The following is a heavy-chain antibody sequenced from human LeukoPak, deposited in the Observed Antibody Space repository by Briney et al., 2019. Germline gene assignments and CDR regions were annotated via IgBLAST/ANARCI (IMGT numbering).Heavy chain of an antibody. Sequence: GRSLRLSCAASGFTSSSYGMHWVRQAPGKGLEWVAVISYDGSNKYYADSVKGRFTISRDNSKNTLYLQMNSLRAEDTAVYYCAKDYGSGSYDDPFDYWGQGTLVTVSS. CDR1: GFTSSSYG. J-gene: IGHJ4*02. CDR2: ISYDGSNK. D-gene: IGHD3-10*01. CDR3: AKDYGSGSYDDPFDY. V-gene: IGHV3-30*18.